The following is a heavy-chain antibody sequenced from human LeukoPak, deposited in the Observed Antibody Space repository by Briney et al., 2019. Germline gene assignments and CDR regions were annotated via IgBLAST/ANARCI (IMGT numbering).Heavy chain of an antibody. Sequence: ASVKVSCKASGYTFTGYYMHWVRQAPGQGLEWMGWINPNSGGTNYAQKFQGRVTMTTDTSTSTAYMELRSLRSDDTAVYYCARAKDGITIFGVVPYYFDYWGQGTLVTVSS. V-gene: IGHV1-2*02. J-gene: IGHJ4*02. CDR3: ARAKDGITIFGVVPYYFDY. CDR2: INPNSGGT. CDR1: GYTFTGYY. D-gene: IGHD3-3*01.